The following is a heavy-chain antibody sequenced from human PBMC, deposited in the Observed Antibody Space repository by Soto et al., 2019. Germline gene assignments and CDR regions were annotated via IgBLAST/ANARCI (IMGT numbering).Heavy chain of an antibody. V-gene: IGHV3-33*01. Sequence: PGGSLRLSCAASGFTFSSYGMHWFRQAPGKGLEWVTFIWYDGTNQYYADSVKGRFTTSRDKSKNTVYLQMNSLTVEDTAVYYCARDRNERYFDWWGQGTLVTVSS. CDR2: IWYDGTNQ. CDR3: ARDRNERYFDW. CDR1: GFTFSSYG. J-gene: IGHJ4*02. D-gene: IGHD1-1*01.